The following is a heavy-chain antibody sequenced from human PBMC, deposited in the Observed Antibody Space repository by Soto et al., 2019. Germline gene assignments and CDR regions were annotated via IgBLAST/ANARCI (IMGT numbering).Heavy chain of an antibody. V-gene: IGHV4-30-2*01. J-gene: IGHJ4*02. CDR3: AAGAIFGVVPLDY. CDR2: IYHSGST. CDR1: GGSISSGGYS. D-gene: IGHD3-3*01. Sequence: QLQLQESGSGLVKPSQTLSLTCAVSGGSISSGGYSWSWIRQPPGKGLEWIGYIYHSGSTYYNPSIKSPVTISVDRSKNQFSLKLGAVTAADTAVDFCAAGAIFGVVPLDYWGQGTLVTVSS.